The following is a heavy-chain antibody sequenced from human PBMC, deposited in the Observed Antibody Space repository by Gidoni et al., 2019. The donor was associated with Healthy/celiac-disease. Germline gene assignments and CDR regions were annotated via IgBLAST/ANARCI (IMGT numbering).Heavy chain of an antibody. V-gene: IGHV3-33*01. CDR2: IWYDGSNK. CDR3: AREGGGGSYSFDY. Sequence: QVQLVESGGGVVQPGRSLRLSCAASGFPFSSSGMHWVRQAPGKGLEWVAVIWYDGSNKYYADSVKGRFTISRDNSKNTLYLQMNSLRAEDTAVYYCAREGGGGSYSFDYWGQGTLVTVSS. CDR1: GFPFSSSG. D-gene: IGHD1-26*01. J-gene: IGHJ4*02.